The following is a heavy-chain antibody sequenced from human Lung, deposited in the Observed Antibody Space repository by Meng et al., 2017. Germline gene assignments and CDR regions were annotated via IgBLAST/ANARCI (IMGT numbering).Heavy chain of an antibody. J-gene: IGHJ4*02. CDR2: IFHSGST. V-gene: IGHV4-4*02. CDR3: ARFDISSSGRGDY. CDR1: GGSITSSTW. Sequence: VPLQGSGPGLGKPSGTLSLTFAVSGGSITSSTWWSWVRQTPGKGLEWFGEIFHSGSTNYNPPLESRVTISVDKSKNQFSLKVYSVTAADTATYYCARFDISSSGRGDYWGQGILVTVSS. D-gene: IGHD1-26*01.